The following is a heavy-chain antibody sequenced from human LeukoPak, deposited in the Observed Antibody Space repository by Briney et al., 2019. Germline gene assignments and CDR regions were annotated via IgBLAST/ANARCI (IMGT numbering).Heavy chain of an antibody. Sequence: NPSETLSLTCTVSGGSISSSSYYWGWIRQPPGKGLEWIGNIYYSGSTYYNPSLKSRVTISVDTSKNQFSLKLSSVTAADTAVYYCSCVARGVIDFYYYYYMDVWGKGTTVTVSS. D-gene: IGHD3-10*01. CDR1: GGSISSSSYY. CDR3: SCVARGVIDFYYYYYMDV. CDR2: IYYSGST. J-gene: IGHJ6*03. V-gene: IGHV4-39*07.